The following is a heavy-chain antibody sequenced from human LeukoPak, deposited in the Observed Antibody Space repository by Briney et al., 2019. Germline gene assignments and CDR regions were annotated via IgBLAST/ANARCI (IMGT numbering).Heavy chain of an antibody. Sequence: GASVKVSCKASGYTFTGYYMHWVRQAPGQGLERMGRINPNSGGTNYAQKFQGRVTMTRDTSISTAYMELSRLRSDDTAVYYCAAPGYCSGGSCYPNWFDPWGQGTLVTVSS. CDR3: AAPGYCSGGSCYPNWFDP. V-gene: IGHV1-2*06. J-gene: IGHJ5*02. CDR1: GYTFTGYY. D-gene: IGHD2-15*01. CDR2: INPNSGGT.